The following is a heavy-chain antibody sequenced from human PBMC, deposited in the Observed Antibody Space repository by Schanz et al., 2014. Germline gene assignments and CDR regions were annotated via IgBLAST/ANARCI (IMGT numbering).Heavy chain of an antibody. J-gene: IGHJ4*02. D-gene: IGHD4-4*01. Sequence: EVQVVESGGGFVQPGGSLRLSCAASGFTFSSYVMNWVRQAPGRGLEWVSAISGSGGSTYYADSVKGRFTISRDNSKNTVFLQMNSLRGEDTAVYYCASADYTNYFDYWGQGTLVTVSS. CDR3: ASADYTNYFDY. CDR2: ISGSGGST. CDR1: GFTFSSYV. V-gene: IGHV3-23*04.